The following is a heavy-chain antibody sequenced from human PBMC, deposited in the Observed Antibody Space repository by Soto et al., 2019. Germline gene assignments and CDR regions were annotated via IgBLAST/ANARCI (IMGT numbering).Heavy chain of an antibody. J-gene: IGHJ4*02. CDR1: GFSLTTSGVG. CDR3: AHRILRTVFGLVTTTAIYFDF. V-gene: IGHV2-5*02. Sequence: QITLNESGPPVVKPAETLTLTCTFSGFSLTTSGVGVGWIRQSPGKAPEWLALIIWDDDKRYSASLKSRLTITKDTSKNQVVLTMASVDPADTATYYCAHRILRTVFGLVTTTAIYFDFWGQGTPVVVSS. CDR2: IIWDDDK. D-gene: IGHD3-3*01.